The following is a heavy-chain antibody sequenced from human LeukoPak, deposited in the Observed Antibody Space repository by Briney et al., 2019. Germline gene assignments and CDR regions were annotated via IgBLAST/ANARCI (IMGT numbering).Heavy chain of an antibody. CDR2: INKDGSAT. Sequence: GGSLRLSCEASGFTFDAYAMHWVRQAPGKGLEWVSLINKDGSATYYADSVKGRFTISRDNSKNSLYLQMNSLRSEDAALYYCATWAFYHSLDVWGQGTTVTVSS. V-gene: IGHV3-43*02. J-gene: IGHJ6*02. D-gene: IGHD1-26*01. CDR3: ATWAFYHSLDV. CDR1: GFTFDAYA.